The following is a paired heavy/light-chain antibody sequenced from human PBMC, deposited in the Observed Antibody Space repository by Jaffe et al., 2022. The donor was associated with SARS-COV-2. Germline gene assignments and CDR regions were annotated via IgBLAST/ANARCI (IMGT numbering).Light chain of an antibody. CDR3: QQYSTYPRT. CDR2: AAS. Sequence: DIQMTQSPSSLSASVGDRVTITCRASQGISNNLAWFQQKPGKAPKSLIYAASSLQSGVPSKFSGSGSGTDFTLTISSLQPEDFATYYCQQYSTYPRTFGQGTKVEIK. V-gene: IGKV1-16*02. CDR1: QGISNN. J-gene: IGKJ1*01.
Heavy chain of an antibody. CDR3: ARMGYYGGNDY. J-gene: IGHJ4*02. Sequence: EVQLVESGGGLVQPGGSLRLSCAASGFTFNKYSMNWVRQAPGKGLEWVSYISSSSSTIYYADSVKGRFTISRDNAKNSLYLQMNSLRDEDTAVYYCARMGYYGGNDYWGQGTLVTVSS. CDR1: GFTFNKYS. CDR2: ISSSSSTI. V-gene: IGHV3-48*02. D-gene: IGHD3-10*01.